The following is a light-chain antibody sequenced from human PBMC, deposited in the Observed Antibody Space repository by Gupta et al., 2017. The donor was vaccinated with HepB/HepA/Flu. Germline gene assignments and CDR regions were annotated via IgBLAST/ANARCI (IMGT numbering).Light chain of an antibody. CDR2: DTS. Sequence: ELVLTQSPATLSLSPGERATLSCRASQSVSIYLAWYQQKPGQTPRLLIYDTSNRATGIPARFSGRGSGTDFTLTISSLEPEDFAVYYCQQRSNWPLTFGGGSKVEIK. CDR3: QQRSNWPLT. CDR1: QSVSIY. V-gene: IGKV3-11*01. J-gene: IGKJ4*01.